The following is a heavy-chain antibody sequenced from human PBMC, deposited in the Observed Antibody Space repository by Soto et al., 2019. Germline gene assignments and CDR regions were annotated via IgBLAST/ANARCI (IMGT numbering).Heavy chain of an antibody. CDR3: ARSTAVDGSSTSCTFDP. CDR2: IIPILGIA. CDR1: GGTFSSYT. V-gene: IGHV1-69*02. D-gene: IGHD2-2*01. J-gene: IGHJ5*02. Sequence: QVQLVQSGAEVKKPGSSVKVSCKASGGTFSSYTISWVRQAPGQGLEWMGRIIPILGIANYAQKFQGRVTITADKSTSTAYMELCSLRSEYTAVYYCARSTAVDGSSTSCTFDPWGQGTLVTVSS.